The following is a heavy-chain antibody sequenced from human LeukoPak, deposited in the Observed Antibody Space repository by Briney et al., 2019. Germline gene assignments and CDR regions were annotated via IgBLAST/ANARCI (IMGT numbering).Heavy chain of an antibody. CDR3: ARDAPFWSGYYYFDY. CDR2: IYYSGST. J-gene: IGHJ4*02. Sequence: SEXXCLTCAVYGGSFSGYYWSWIRQPPGKGLEWIGYIYYSGSTYYNPSLKSRVTISVDTSKNQFSLKLSSVTAADTAVYYCARDAPFWSGYYYFDYWGQGTLVTVSS. D-gene: IGHD3-3*01. CDR1: GGSFSGYY. V-gene: IGHV4-30-4*08.